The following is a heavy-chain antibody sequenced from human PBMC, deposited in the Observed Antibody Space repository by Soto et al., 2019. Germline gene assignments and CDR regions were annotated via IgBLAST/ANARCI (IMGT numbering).Heavy chain of an antibody. D-gene: IGHD4-17*01. V-gene: IGHV3-21*01. J-gene: IGHJ6*02. CDR3: AREGDYGDYVSYYYYGMDV. CDR1: GFTFSSYS. Sequence: GGPLRLSCAASGFTFSSYSMNWVRQAPGKGLEWVSSISSSSSYIYYADSVKGRFTISRDNAKNSLYLQMNSLRAEDTAVYYCAREGDYGDYVSYYYYGMDVWGQGTTVTVSS. CDR2: ISSSSSYI.